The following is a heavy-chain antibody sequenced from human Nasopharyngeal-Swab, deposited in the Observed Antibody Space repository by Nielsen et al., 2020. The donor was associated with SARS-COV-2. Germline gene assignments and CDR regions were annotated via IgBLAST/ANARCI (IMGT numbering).Heavy chain of an antibody. V-gene: IGHV4-34*01. CDR1: GGSVSDYH. Sequence: SETLSLTCAVYGGSVSDYHWSWIRQPPGKGLEWIGEMKPSGRTNYSPSLKGRVAISIDASKNQFFLNFTSVTAADTAVYYCAGHPVDFDYWGQGTLVTVSS. CDR2: MKPSGRT. CDR3: AGHPVDFDY. D-gene: IGHD6-19*01. J-gene: IGHJ4*02.